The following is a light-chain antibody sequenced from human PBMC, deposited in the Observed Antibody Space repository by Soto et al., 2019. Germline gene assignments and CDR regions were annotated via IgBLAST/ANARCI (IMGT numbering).Light chain of an antibody. CDR3: QQDYIPPYT. V-gene: IGKV4-1*01. Sequence: DIVMTQSPDSLAVSLGERATINCKSSQSVLYNSKNKNYLAWHQQKPGQPPKVLIYWASTRESGVPDRFSGSGSGTDFTLTISSLQAEDVAVYSCQQDYIPPYTFGQVTKLEIK. J-gene: IGKJ2*01. CDR1: QSVLYNSKNKNY. CDR2: WAS.